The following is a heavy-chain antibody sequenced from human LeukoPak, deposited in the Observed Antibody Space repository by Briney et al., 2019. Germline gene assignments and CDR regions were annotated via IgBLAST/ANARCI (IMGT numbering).Heavy chain of an antibody. Sequence: ASVKVSCKASGYTFTSYGISWVRQAPGQGLEWMGWISAYNGNTNYAQKLQGRVTMTTDTSTSTAYMELRSLRSDDTAVYYCARDRGYDFWSGYRSPDFDYWGQGTLVTVSS. V-gene: IGHV1-18*01. CDR1: GYTFTSYG. CDR3: ARDRGYDFWSGYRSPDFDY. D-gene: IGHD3-3*01. J-gene: IGHJ4*02. CDR2: ISAYNGNT.